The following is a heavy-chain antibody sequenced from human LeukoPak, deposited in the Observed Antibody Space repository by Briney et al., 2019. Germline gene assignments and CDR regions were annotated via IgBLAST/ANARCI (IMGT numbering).Heavy chain of an antibody. CDR3: ARVCSRSCHLGFDY. CDR1: GGSISSSDHY. V-gene: IGHV4-39*01. CDR2: MYFSGST. J-gene: IGHJ4*02. Sequence: PSETLSLTCTVSGGSISSSDHYWGWIRQPPGKGLEWIGSMYFSGSTYYNPSLKSRVTMFVDTSKNQFSLKLNSVTAADTAVYYCARVCSRSCHLGFDYWGQGTLVTVSS. D-gene: IGHD2-2*01.